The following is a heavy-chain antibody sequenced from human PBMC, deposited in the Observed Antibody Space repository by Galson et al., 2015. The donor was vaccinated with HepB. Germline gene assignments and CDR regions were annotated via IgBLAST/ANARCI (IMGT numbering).Heavy chain of an antibody. Sequence: SLRLSCAASGFPFNTYWMTWVRQAPGKGLEWVVNINEDGSDKNYVDSVKGRFIISRDNAKRALYLQMNSLRADDTAVYYCATRGQAMADWGQGTLVTVSS. CDR1: GFPFNTYW. CDR2: INEDGSDK. D-gene: IGHD6-19*01. J-gene: IGHJ4*02. V-gene: IGHV3-7*01. CDR3: ATRGQAMAD.